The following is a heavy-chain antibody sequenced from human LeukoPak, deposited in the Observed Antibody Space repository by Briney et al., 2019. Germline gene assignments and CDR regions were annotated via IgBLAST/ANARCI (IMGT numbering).Heavy chain of an antibody. CDR3: ARLFDNDMRGDPDTFDV. Sequence: LETLSHTCTVSGGSLSGHYWSWIRQPPGKRLEWIGYVSYTGRTKYNPSLQSRVTISIDTSKSQFSLKLTSVTSADTAVYSCARLFDNDMRGDPDTFDVWGQGTTVIVSS. V-gene: IGHV4-59*11. CDR1: GGSLSGHY. CDR2: VSYTGRT. D-gene: IGHD3-9*01. J-gene: IGHJ3*01.